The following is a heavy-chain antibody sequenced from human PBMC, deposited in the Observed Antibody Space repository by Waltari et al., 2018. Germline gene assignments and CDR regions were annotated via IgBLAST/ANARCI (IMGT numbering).Heavy chain of an antibody. Sequence: QVQLQQWGAGLLKPSETLSLTCAVYGGSFSGYYWSWIRQPPGKGLEWIGEINHSGSTNYTPARKSRVTISVDTSKNQFSLKLSAVTAADTAVYYCARLRPYYYDSSGYYYYYYGMDVWGQGTTVTVSS. CDR1: GGSFSGYY. CDR3: ARLRPYYYDSSGYYYYYYGMDV. J-gene: IGHJ6*02. D-gene: IGHD3-22*01. CDR2: INHSGST. V-gene: IGHV4-34*01.